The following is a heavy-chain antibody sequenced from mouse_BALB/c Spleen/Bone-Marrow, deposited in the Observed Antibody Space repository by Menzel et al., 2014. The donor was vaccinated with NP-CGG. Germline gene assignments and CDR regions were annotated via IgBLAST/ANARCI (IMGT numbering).Heavy chain of an antibody. CDR3: ARSRGNWDDFDY. D-gene: IGHD4-1*01. V-gene: IGHV5-17*02. CDR2: ISSGSTSI. CDR1: GFTFGSFG. Sequence: VQLKESGGGLVQPGGSRKLSCAVSGFTFGSFGMHWVRQAPEKGLEWVAYISSGSTSIFYADTLKGRFTISRDNPKNTLFLQMSSLRSEDTAMYYCARSRGNWDDFDYWSQGTTLTVSS. J-gene: IGHJ2*01.